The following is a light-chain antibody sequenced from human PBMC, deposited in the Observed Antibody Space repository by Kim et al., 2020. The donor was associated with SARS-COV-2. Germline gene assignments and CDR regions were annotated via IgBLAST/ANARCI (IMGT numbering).Light chain of an antibody. CDR1: QIVETF. Sequence: EIQMTQSPSTLSASVGDRVTITCRASQIVETFLAWYQQKPGKAPDLLIYQASSLQIGVPSRFSGSGSGTEFTLTINSLQPDDFAIYYCQHYIRFPYTFGQGTKLEI. CDR3: QHYIRFPYT. V-gene: IGKV1-5*03. J-gene: IGKJ2*01. CDR2: QAS.